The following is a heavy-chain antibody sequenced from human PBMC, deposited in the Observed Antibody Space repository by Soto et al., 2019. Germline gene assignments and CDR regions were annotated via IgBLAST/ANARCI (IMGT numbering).Heavy chain of an antibody. Sequence: QVQLVESGGGVVQPGRSLRLSCAASGFTFSSYGMHWVRQAPGKGLEWVAVISYDGSNKYYADSVKGRFTISRDNSKNTLYLQMNSLRAEDTAVYYCAKKVGRGYSYGPGAHWGQGTLVTVSS. V-gene: IGHV3-30*18. D-gene: IGHD5-18*01. CDR1: GFTFSSYG. CDR3: AKKVGRGYSYGPGAH. CDR2: ISYDGSNK. J-gene: IGHJ4*02.